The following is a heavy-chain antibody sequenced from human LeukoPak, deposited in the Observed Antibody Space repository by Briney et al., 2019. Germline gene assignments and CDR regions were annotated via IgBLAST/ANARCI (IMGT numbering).Heavy chain of an antibody. Sequence: PSETLSLTCTVSGGSISSYYWSWIRQPPGKGLEWIGYIYYSGSTNYNPSLKSRVTISVDTSKNQFSLKLSSVTAADTAVYYCAREVVVAATWFDPWGQGTLVTVSS. D-gene: IGHD2-15*01. V-gene: IGHV4-59*01. CDR1: GGSISSYY. CDR3: AREVVVAATWFDP. J-gene: IGHJ5*02. CDR2: IYYSGST.